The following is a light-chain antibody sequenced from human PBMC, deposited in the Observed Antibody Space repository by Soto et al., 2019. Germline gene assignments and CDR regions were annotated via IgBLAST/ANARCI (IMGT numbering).Light chain of an antibody. CDR1: QRIXSY. CDR2: DAS. CDR3: QHRSDGARS. Sequence: LTHSAATLALCRGERSTLSCRASQRIXSYFAWYETKPGQAPRVLXYDASNRATGIPASFSGRGSGTACTPTSVTLEPQNRAVDYCQHRSDGARSFGHGTQVEIK. V-gene: IGKV3-11*01. J-gene: IGKJ5*01.